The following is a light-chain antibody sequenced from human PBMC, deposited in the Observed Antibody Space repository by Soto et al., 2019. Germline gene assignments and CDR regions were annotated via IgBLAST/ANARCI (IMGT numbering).Light chain of an antibody. CDR2: GTS. CDR3: QHYRSSWT. V-gene: IGKV3-20*01. Sequence: EIVLTQSPGTLSLSPGERATLSCRASQSVSSSFLAWYQQKPGQPPRLLIYGTSSRATGIPERFSGSGSGTDFTLTISRLEPEDFAVYYCQHYRSSWTFGRGTKVVVK. J-gene: IGKJ1*01. CDR1: QSVSSSF.